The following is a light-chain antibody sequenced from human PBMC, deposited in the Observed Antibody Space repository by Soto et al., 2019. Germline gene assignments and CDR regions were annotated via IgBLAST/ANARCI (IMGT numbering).Light chain of an antibody. V-gene: IGKV3-11*01. Sequence: EIVLTQSPATLSLSPGERATLSCRASQSFSNNLAWYQQKPGQAPRLLIYDSSTRATGIPPRFSGSGSGTDFTLTISSLEPADFAVYYCQQRGDWTRTFGQGTKVEIK. CDR1: QSFSNN. CDR3: QQRGDWTRT. CDR2: DSS. J-gene: IGKJ1*01.